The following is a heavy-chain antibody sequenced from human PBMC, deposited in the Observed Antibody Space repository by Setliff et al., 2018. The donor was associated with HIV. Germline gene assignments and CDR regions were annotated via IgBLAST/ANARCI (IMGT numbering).Heavy chain of an antibody. Sequence: ASVKVSCKAFGDRFTDFYVNWVRQAPGQGLEWMGWINPKSGATKNAQKFQGRVTMTRDKSISTVYMELSSLRSDDTAVYFCARGAEGLGINPPCLDYYLDYWGQGTPVTVSS. CDR1: GDRFTDFY. D-gene: IGHD3-16*01. J-gene: IGHJ4*02. CDR3: ARGAEGLGINPPCLDYYLDY. CDR2: INPKSGAT. V-gene: IGHV1-2*02.